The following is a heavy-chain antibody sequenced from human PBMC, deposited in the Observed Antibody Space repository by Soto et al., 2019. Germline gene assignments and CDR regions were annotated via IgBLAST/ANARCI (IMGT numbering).Heavy chain of an antibody. V-gene: IGHV4-59*01. CDR3: ARSGDSFGFTDY. Sequence: QVQLQESGPGLVKPSETLSLTCTVSGGSITGYYWTWIRQPPGKGLEWIGYVFYKGNTNYNPSLKSRVTISVDTSANQFSLRLSSVTAADTAEYYCARSGDSFGFTDYWGQGTLVTVSS. CDR1: GGSITGYY. CDR2: VFYKGNT. D-gene: IGHD5-18*01. J-gene: IGHJ4*02.